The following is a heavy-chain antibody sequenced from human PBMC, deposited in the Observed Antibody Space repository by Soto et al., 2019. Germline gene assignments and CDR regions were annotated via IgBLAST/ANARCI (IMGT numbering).Heavy chain of an antibody. J-gene: IGHJ3*02. D-gene: IGHD3-9*01. V-gene: IGHV1-18*01. CDR2: ISAYNGNT. CDR3: ARVRGYFDWRPGAFDI. Sequence: ASVKVSCKASGYTFTSYGISWVRQAPGQGLEWMGWISAYNGNTNYAQKLQGRVTMTTDTSTSTAYMELRSLRSDDTAVYYCARVRGYFDWRPGAFDIWGQGTMVTVSS. CDR1: GYTFTSYG.